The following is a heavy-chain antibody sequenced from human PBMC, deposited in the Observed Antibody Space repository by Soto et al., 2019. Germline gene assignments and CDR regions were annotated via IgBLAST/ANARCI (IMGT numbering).Heavy chain of an antibody. J-gene: IGHJ5*02. Sequence: PGGSLRLSCAASGINFSDYYMSWIRQAPGKGLEWVSYISGTGDTIYYADSVKGRFAISRDNAKNSLILQMTSLRVEDTAVYHCARGVDINYWDLLQSPPPGSWGQGTLVTVSS. V-gene: IGHV3-11*01. CDR2: ISGTGDTI. CDR3: ARGVDINYWDLLQSPPPGS. CDR1: GINFSDYY. D-gene: IGHD1-7*01.